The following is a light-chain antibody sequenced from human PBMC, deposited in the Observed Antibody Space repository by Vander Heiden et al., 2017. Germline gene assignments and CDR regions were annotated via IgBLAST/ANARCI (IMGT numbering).Light chain of an antibody. CDR1: QSVLYSSNNKNY. V-gene: IGKV4-1*01. CDR3: QQYYSTPFT. CDR2: WAS. Sequence: DIVMTHSPDPLAVSLGERATINCKSSQSVLYSSNNKNYLAWYQQKPGQPPKLLIYWASTRESGVPDRFSGSGSGTDFTLTISSLQAEDVAVYYCQQYYSTPFTFGGGTKVEIK. J-gene: IGKJ4*01.